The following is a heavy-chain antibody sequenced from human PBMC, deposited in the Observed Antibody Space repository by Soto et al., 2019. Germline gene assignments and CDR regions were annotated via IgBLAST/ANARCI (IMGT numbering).Heavy chain of an antibody. V-gene: IGHV3-53*01. CDR1: GFTVSSNY. CDR3: ARRYYYDSSGYNDY. CDR2: IYSGGST. D-gene: IGHD3-22*01. Sequence: EVPLVESGGGLIQPGGSLRLSCAASGFTVSSNYMSWVRQAPGKGLEWVSVIYSGGSTYYADSVKGRFTISRDNSKNTLYLQMNSLRAEDTAVYYCARRYYYDSSGYNDYWGQGTLVTVSS. J-gene: IGHJ4*02.